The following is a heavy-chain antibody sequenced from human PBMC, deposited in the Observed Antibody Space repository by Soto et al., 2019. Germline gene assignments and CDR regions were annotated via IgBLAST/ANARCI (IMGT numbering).Heavy chain of an antibody. J-gene: IGHJ4*02. CDR1: GGSFSGYY. CDR3: ARGMAVAGHYFDS. CDR2: INRSGSS. Sequence: QVQLQQWGAGLLKPSETLSLTCAVYGGSFSGYYWSWIRQPPGKGLEWIGEINRSGSSNYNPYLRGRVSISADTSKNQFSLRLSSVTAADTAVYYCARGMAVAGHYFDSWGRGTLVTVSS. V-gene: IGHV4-34*01. D-gene: IGHD6-19*01.